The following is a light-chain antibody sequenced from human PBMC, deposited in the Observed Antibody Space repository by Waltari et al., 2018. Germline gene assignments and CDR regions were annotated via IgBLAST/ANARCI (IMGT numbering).Light chain of an antibody. Sequence: QSALTQPASVSGSLGQSITISCPGTSSDIGGYNFVSWYQQHPGKAPKLMIYDVSNRPSGVSNRCSASKSGNTAALTISVRQTEDEADYYCSSYTNSNIFVLFGGGTKVTVL. V-gene: IGLV2-14*03. J-gene: IGLJ2*01. CDR3: SSYTNSNIFVL. CDR2: DVS. CDR1: SSDIGGYNF.